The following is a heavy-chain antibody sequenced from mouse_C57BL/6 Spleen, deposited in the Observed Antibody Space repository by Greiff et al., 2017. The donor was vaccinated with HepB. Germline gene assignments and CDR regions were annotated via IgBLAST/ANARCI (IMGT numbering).Heavy chain of an antibody. CDR3: ARSLDY. J-gene: IGHJ2*01. V-gene: IGHV1-50*01. Sequence: QVQLKQPGAELVKPGASVKLSCKASGYNFTSYWMQWVKQRPGQGLEWIGEIDPSDSYTNYNQKFKGKATLTVDTSSSTAYMQRSSLTSEDSAVYYCARSLDYWGQGTTLTVSS. CDR1: GYNFTSYW. CDR2: IDPSDSYT.